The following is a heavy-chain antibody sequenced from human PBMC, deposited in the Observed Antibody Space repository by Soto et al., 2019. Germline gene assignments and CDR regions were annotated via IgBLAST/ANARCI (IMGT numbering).Heavy chain of an antibody. CDR1: GGSSSSYY. J-gene: IGHJ6*03. D-gene: IGHD2-2*01. V-gene: IGHV4-59*01. CDR2: IYYSGST. Sequence: PSETLSLTCTVAGGSSSSYYWSWIRQPPGKGLEWIGYIYYSGSTNYNPSLKSRVTISVDTSKNQFSLKLSSVTAADTAVYYCARVPVVPAAMEYYYYMDVWGKGTTVTVSS. CDR3: ARVPVVPAAMEYYYYMDV.